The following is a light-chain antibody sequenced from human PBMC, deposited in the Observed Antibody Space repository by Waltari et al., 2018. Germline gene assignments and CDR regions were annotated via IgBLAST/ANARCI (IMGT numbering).Light chain of an antibody. J-gene: IGKJ4*01. CDR2: QAS. CDR1: QSVSPW. V-gene: IGKV1-5*03. CDR3: QQYHSFSVT. Sequence: DIQMTQSPSTLSASVGDTVTITCRASQSVSPWLAWSQQKPGKSPELLIYQASNLETGAPSMFSGSGSGTEFTLTISSVQPDDFATYYCQQYHSFSVTFGGGTKVEIK.